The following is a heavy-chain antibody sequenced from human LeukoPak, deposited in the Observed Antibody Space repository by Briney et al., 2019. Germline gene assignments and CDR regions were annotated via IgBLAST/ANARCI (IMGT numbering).Heavy chain of an antibody. CDR2: LYTSGST. Sequence: SETLSLTCTVSGGSISSYYWSWIRQPAGKGLEWIGRLYTSGSTNYSPSLKSRVTIAVDTSKNQFSLKLSSVTAADTDVYYCAGAISYDIFGGGVDDAFDIWGQGTMVTVSS. J-gene: IGHJ3*02. D-gene: IGHD3-9*01. CDR3: AGAISYDIFGGGVDDAFDI. V-gene: IGHV4-4*07. CDR1: GGSISSYY.